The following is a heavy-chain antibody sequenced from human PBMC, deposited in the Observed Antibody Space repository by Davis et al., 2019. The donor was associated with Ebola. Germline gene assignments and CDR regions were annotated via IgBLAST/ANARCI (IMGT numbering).Heavy chain of an antibody. D-gene: IGHD2-2*01. CDR1: GGSISSYY. J-gene: IGHJ6*02. V-gene: IGHV4-59*12. CDR2: IYYSGST. Sequence: MPSETLSLTCTVSGGSISSYYWSWIRQPPGKGLEWIGYIYYSGSTNYNPSLKSRVTISVDTSKNQFSLKLSSVTAADTAVYYCARGVGGYCSSTSCRAEYYYGMDVWGQGTTVTVSS. CDR3: ARGVGGYCSSTSCRAEYYYGMDV.